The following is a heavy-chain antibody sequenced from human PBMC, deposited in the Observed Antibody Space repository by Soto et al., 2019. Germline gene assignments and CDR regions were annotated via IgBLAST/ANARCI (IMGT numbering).Heavy chain of an antibody. D-gene: IGHD3-10*01. V-gene: IGHV3-73*01. J-gene: IGHJ6*02. Sequence: GGSLRLSCAASGFTFSGSAMHWVRQASGKGLEWVGRIRSKANSYATAYAASVKGRFTISRDDSKNTAYLQMNSLKTEDTAVYYCTRPLDPITMVRGYYGMDVWGQGTTVTVSS. CDR1: GFTFSGSA. CDR2: IRSKANSYAT. CDR3: TRPLDPITMVRGYYGMDV.